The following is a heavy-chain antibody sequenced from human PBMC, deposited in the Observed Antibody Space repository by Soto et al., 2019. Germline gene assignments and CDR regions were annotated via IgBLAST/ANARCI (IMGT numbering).Heavy chain of an antibody. V-gene: IGHV3-48*03. CDR2: ISDSGSTM. Sequence: GSLRLSCATSGFSFSSFEMIWVRQAPGKGLEWISYISDSGSTMYYADSVKGRFTISRDNAENSLYLQMSSLRVEDTALYYCARSKVTSDWGQGTQVTVSS. J-gene: IGHJ4*02. CDR3: ARSKVTSD. D-gene: IGHD4-17*01. CDR1: GFSFSSFE.